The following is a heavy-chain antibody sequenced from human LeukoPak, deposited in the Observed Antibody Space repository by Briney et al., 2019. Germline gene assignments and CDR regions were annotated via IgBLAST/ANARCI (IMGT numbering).Heavy chain of an antibody. J-gene: IGHJ5*02. CDR3: ARGAGTMGRDWFDP. CDR2: MNANSGNT. Sequence: ASVKVSCKASGYTFINNDIDWVRQATGQGLKWMGWMNANSGNTGYAQKFQGRVTMTRDISTSTAYMELSSLRSEDTAVYYCARGAGTMGRDWFDPWGQGTLVTVSS. CDR1: GYTFINND. V-gene: IGHV1-8*01. D-gene: IGHD3-10*01.